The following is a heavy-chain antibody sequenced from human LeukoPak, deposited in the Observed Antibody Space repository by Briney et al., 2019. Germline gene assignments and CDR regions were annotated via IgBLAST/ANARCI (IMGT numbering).Heavy chain of an antibody. CDR3: ARGPHHGYCSSTSCYLSYYYMDV. V-gene: IGHV4-59*01. CDR2: IYYSGST. CDR1: GGSISSYY. D-gene: IGHD2-2*03. Sequence: SETLSLTCTVSGGSISSYYWSWIRQPPGKGLEWIWDIYYSGSTNYNPSLKSRVTISVDTSKNQFSLKLSSVTAADTAVYYCARGPHHGYCSSTSCYLSYYYMDVWGKGTTVTVSS. J-gene: IGHJ6*03.